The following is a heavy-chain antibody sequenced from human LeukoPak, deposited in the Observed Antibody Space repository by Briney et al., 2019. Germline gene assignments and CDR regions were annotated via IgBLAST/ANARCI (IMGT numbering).Heavy chain of an antibody. CDR2: IRSKAYGGTT. V-gene: IGHV3-49*03. CDR1: GFTFGDYA. J-gene: IGHJ4*02. D-gene: IGHD3-22*01. CDR3: ARRGDYYDSSGYYYDY. Sequence: GGSLRLSCTASGFTFGDYAMSWFRQAPGKGLEWVGFIRSKAYGGTTEYAASVKGRFTISRDDSKSIAYLQMNSLKTEDTAVYYCARRGDYYDSSGYYYDYWGQGTLVTVSS.